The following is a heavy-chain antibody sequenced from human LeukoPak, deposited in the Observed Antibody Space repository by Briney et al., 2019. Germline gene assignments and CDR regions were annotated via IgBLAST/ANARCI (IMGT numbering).Heavy chain of an antibody. CDR1: GFTFGSNW. J-gene: IGHJ4*02. CDR2: IKPDGSDE. V-gene: IGHV3-7*01. D-gene: IGHD6-13*01. CDR3: ARNTVAAAGDS. Sequence: GESLGLSCAATGFTFGSNWMTWVRQAPEKGLEWVAKIKPDGSDEDYVDSVKGRFTISRDNAKNLLYLQMTGLRAEDTAVYYCARNTVAAAGDSWGQGALVTVSS.